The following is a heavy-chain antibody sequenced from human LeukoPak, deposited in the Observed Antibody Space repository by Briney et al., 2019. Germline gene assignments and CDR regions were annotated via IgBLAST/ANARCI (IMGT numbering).Heavy chain of an antibody. CDR1: GGSFSGYY. V-gene: IGHV4-34*01. Sequence: PSETLSLTCAVYGGSFSGYYWSWLRQPPGKGLEWIGEINHSGSTNYNPSLKSRVTISVDTSKNQFSLKLSSVTAADTAVYYCARGRVSHCSSTSCRGGWFDPWGQGTLVTVSS. J-gene: IGHJ5*02. CDR2: INHSGST. D-gene: IGHD2-2*01. CDR3: ARGRVSHCSSTSCRGGWFDP.